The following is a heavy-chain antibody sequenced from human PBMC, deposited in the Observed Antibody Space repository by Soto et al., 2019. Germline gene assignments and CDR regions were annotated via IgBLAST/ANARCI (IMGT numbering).Heavy chain of an antibody. V-gene: IGHV3-13*01. CDR1: GFTFSSYD. D-gene: IGHD3-22*01. CDR3: ARAMYYYDSSGYYFFTGFDY. CDR2: IGTAGDT. Sequence: LRLSCAASGFTFSSYDMHWVRQATGKGLEWVSAIGTAGDTYYPGSVKGRFTISRENAKNSLYLQMNSLRAGDTAVYYCARAMYYYDSSGYYFFTGFDYWGQGTLVTVSS. J-gene: IGHJ4*02.